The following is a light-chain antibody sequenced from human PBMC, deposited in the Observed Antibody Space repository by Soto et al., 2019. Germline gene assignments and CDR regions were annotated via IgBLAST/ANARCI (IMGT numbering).Light chain of an antibody. Sequence: DIQMTQSPSSLSASVGDRVTITCRASQRISSYLNWYQQKPGKAPKLLIYGVSSLHSGVPSRFTGSGSGIDFTLTITSLQPEDFAIYYCQQTYDIPITFGQGTRLDTK. CDR2: GVS. CDR3: QQTYDIPIT. CDR1: QRISSY. J-gene: IGKJ5*01. V-gene: IGKV1-39*01.